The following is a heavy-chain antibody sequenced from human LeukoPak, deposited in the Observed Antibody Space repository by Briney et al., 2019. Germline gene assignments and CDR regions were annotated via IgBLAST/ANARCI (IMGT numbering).Heavy chain of an antibody. Sequence: SETLSLTCTVSGGSMSSYYWSWIRQPPGKGLEYIGYIYYAGSTYYNPSLKSRVTISVDTSKRQFSLRLSSVSAADTAVYYCARDATAGNFDYWGQGTLVTVSS. V-gene: IGHV4-59*12. CDR3: ARDATAGNFDY. J-gene: IGHJ4*02. D-gene: IGHD6-13*01. CDR1: GGSMSSYY. CDR2: IYYAGST.